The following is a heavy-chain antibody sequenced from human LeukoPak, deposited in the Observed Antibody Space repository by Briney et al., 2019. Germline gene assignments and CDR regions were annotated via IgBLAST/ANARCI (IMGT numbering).Heavy chain of an antibody. V-gene: IGHV4-30-2*01. CDR1: GGSICSGGYS. CDR3: ARARGNRNQLLSWPFDI. Sequence: PSETLSLTCAVSGGSICSGGYSWSWIRQPPGKGLEWIGYIYHSGSTYYNPSLKSRVTISVDRSKNQFSLKLSSVTAADTAVYYCARARGNRNQLLSWPFDIWGQGTMVTVSS. D-gene: IGHD2-2*01. CDR2: IYHSGST. J-gene: IGHJ3*02.